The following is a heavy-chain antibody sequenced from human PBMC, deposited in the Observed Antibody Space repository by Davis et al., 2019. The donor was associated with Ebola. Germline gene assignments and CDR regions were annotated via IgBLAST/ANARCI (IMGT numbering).Heavy chain of an antibody. D-gene: IGHD6-19*01. J-gene: IGHJ4*02. V-gene: IGHV1-8*03. CDR1: GYTFTGYY. Sequence: ASVQVSCKASGYTFTGYYMHWVRQATGQGLEWMGWMNPNSGNTGYAQKFQGRVTITRDTSASTAYMELSSLRSEDTAVYYCARDSSGWYYFDYWGQGTLVTVSS. CDR3: ARDSSGWYYFDY. CDR2: MNPNSGNT.